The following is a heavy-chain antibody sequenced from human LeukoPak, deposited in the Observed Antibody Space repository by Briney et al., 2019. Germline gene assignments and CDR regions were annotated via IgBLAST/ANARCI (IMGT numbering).Heavy chain of an antibody. Sequence: GSLRLSCAASGFTFSSYSVNWVRQPPGKGLEWIGSIYYDGSTYYHPSLKSRFTISVETSKNQFSLKMRSVTATDTAVYYCASLPVAGPLSEGFDIWGQGTLVTVSS. V-gene: IGHV4-39*01. CDR2: IYYDGST. D-gene: IGHD6-19*01. CDR1: GFTFSSYSVN. J-gene: IGHJ3*02. CDR3: ASLPVAGPLSEGFDI.